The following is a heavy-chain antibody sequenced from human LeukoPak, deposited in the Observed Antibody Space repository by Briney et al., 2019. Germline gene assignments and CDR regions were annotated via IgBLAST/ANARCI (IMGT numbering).Heavy chain of an antibody. J-gene: IGHJ4*02. V-gene: IGHV1-69*01. CDR2: IIPIFGTA. CDR3: ARDSGYCSGGSCLYFDY. CDR1: GGTFSSYA. D-gene: IGHD2-15*01. Sequence: SVEVSCKASGGTFSSYAISWVRQAPGQGLEWMGGIIPIFGTANYAQKFQGRVTITADESTSTAYMELSSLRSEDTAVYYCARDSGYCSGGSCLYFDYWGQGTLVTVSS.